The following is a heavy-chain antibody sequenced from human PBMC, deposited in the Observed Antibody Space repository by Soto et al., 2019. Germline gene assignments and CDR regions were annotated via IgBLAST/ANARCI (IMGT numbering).Heavy chain of an antibody. Sequence: SETLSLTCTVSGGSISSYYWSWIRQPPGKGLEWIGYIYYSGSTNYNPSLKSRVTISVDTSKNQFSLKLSSVTAADTAVYYCARAGSSDYDWGRYRRNYFDYWGQGTLVTVSS. V-gene: IGHV4-59*01. J-gene: IGHJ4*02. D-gene: IGHD3-16*02. CDR3: ARAGSSDYDWGRYRRNYFDY. CDR2: IYYSGST. CDR1: GGSISSYY.